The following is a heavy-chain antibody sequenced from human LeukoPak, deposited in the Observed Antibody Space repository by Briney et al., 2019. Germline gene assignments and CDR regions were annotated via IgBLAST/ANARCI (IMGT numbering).Heavy chain of an antibody. Sequence: GGSLRLSCAASGFTFSNYAMNWVRQAPGRGLEWVSAISGSGGSTYYADSVKGRFTISRDNSKNTLYLQMNSLRAEDTAVYYCAKNYYDSSGYYYFDYWGQGTLVTVSS. CDR3: AKNYYDSSGYYYFDY. V-gene: IGHV3-23*01. CDR2: ISGSGGST. D-gene: IGHD3-22*01. CDR1: GFTFSNYA. J-gene: IGHJ4*02.